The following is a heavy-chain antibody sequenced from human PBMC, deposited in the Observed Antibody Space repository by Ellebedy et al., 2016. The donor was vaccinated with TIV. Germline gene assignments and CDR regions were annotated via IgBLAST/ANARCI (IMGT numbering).Heavy chain of an antibody. Sequence: PGGSLRLSCAASGFSVSSNYVSWVRQPPGKVLEWDPYIYTGVSTYHADSVKGRFTISRDNSKNTVSLQMNSLRVEDTAVYYCAKFPSRRALPPYYFDYWGQGTLATVSS. CDR3: AKFPSRRALPPYYFDY. V-gene: IGHV3-53*01. CDR1: GFSVSSNY. CDR2: IYTGVST. J-gene: IGHJ4*02. D-gene: IGHD3-16*01.